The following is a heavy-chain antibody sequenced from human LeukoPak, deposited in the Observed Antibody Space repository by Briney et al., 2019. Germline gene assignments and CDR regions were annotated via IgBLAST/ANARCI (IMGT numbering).Heavy chain of an antibody. Sequence: ASVKVSCKASGYTFTSYDISWVRQAPGQGLEWMGWINAGNGNTKYSQKFQGRVTITRDTSASTAYMELSSLRSEDTAVYYCATAMINYYVDAFDIWGQGTMVTVSS. V-gene: IGHV1-3*01. CDR3: ATAMINYYVDAFDI. CDR2: INAGNGNT. D-gene: IGHD3-10*02. CDR1: GYTFTSYD. J-gene: IGHJ3*02.